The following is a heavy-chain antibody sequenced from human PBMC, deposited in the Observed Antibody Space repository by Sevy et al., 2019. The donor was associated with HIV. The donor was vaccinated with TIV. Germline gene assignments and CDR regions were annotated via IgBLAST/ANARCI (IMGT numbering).Heavy chain of an antibody. Sequence: GGSLRLSCAASGFTFSSYGIHWVRQAPGKGLEWVAVISYDGSNKYYADSVKGRFTISRDNSKNTLSLQMNSLRAEDTAMYYCANITAAAGHYYFYAMDVWGQGTTVTVSS. CDR1: GFTFSSYG. V-gene: IGHV3-30*18. CDR2: ISYDGSNK. CDR3: ANITAAAGHYYFYAMDV. J-gene: IGHJ6*02. D-gene: IGHD6-13*01.